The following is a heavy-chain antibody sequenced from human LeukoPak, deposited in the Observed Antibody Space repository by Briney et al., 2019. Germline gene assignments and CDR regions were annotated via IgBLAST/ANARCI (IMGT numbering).Heavy chain of an antibody. Sequence: SETLSLTCTVSGYSISSDYYWAWIRQPPGKGLEWIGSIYHSGSTYYNPSLKSRVTMSVDTSKNQFSLKLSSVTAADTAVYYCARDSGTTGEVKFDPWGQGTLVTVSS. CDR2: IYHSGST. CDR1: GYSISSDYY. V-gene: IGHV4-38-2*02. CDR3: ARDSGTTGEVKFDP. D-gene: IGHD3-10*01. J-gene: IGHJ5*02.